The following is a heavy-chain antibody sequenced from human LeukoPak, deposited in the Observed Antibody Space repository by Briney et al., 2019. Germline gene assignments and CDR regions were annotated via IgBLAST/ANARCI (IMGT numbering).Heavy chain of an antibody. J-gene: IGHJ4*02. CDR3: AKGRAGVWDYFDY. V-gene: IGHV3-23*01. CDR2: ISGSGGST. D-gene: IGHD3-16*01. CDR1: GFTFSSYA. Sequence: GGSLRLSCAASGFTFSSYAMSWVRQAPGKGLEWVSAISGSGGSTYYADSVKGRFTISRDNSKNTLYLQMNSLGAEDTAVYYCAKGRAGVWDYFDYWGQGTLVTVSS.